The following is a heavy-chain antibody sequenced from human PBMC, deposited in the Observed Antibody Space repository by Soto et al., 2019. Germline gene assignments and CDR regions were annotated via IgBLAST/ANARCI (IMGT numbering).Heavy chain of an antibody. CDR3: ARGLAIVVVPAASPGAFDY. Sequence: PSETLSLTCTVSGGSISSGGYYWSWIRQHPGKGLEWIGYIYYSGSTYYNPSLKSRVTISVDTSKNQFSLKLSSVTAADTAAYYCARGLAIVVVPAASPGAFDYWGQGTLVTVS. D-gene: IGHD2-2*01. CDR1: GGSISSGGYY. J-gene: IGHJ4*02. CDR2: IYYSGST. V-gene: IGHV4-31*03.